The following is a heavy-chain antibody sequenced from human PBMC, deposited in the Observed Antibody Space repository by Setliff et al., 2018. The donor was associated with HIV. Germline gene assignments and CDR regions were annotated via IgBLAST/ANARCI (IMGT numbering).Heavy chain of an antibody. CDR3: ARDRAGYYERYWHFDL. V-gene: IGHV3-48*03. CDR2: ISSSGSTM. CDR1: GFTFNSYE. D-gene: IGHD3-22*01. J-gene: IGHJ2*01. Sequence: GGSLRLSCAASGFTFNSYEMNWVRQAPGKGLEWVSYISSSGSTMYYADSVKGRFTISRDNAKNSLCLQMNSLRAEDTAVYHCARDRAGYYERYWHFDLWGRGTLVTVSS.